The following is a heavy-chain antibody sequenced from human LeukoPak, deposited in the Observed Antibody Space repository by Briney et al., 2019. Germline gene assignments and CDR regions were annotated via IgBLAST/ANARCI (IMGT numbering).Heavy chain of an antibody. J-gene: IGHJ4*02. D-gene: IGHD1-1*01. CDR2: ISSGSSTI. CDR1: GFTFSTYS. CDR3: ARDGGTGVPFDY. Sequence: QTGGSLRLSCAASGFTFSTYSMNWVRQAPGKGLEWVSYISSGSSTIYYADSVKGRFTISRDNAKNSLYLQMDTLRAEDTAVYYCARDGGTGVPFDYWGQGTLVTVSS. V-gene: IGHV3-48*04.